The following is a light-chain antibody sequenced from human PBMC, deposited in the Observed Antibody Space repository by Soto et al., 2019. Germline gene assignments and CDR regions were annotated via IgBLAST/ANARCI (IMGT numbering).Light chain of an antibody. J-gene: IGLJ3*02. CDR1: IGYSNYK. CDR3: GADHGSGSNLVWV. Sequence: QPVLTQPPSASAALGASVTLTFTLSIGYSNYKVDWYQQRPGKGPRFVMRVGAGGIVGSKGDGIPDRFSVLGSGLNRYLTIKNIQEEDASDYHCGADHGSGSNLVWVFGGGTKLNVL. V-gene: IGLV9-49*01. CDR2: VGAGGIVG.